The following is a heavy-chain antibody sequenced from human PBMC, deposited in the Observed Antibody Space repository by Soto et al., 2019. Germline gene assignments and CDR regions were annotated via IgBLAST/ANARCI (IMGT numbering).Heavy chain of an antibody. Sequence: ASVKVSCKASGGTFSSYAISWMRQAPGQGLEWMGGIIPIFGTANYAQKFQGRVTITADESTSTAYMELSSLRSEDTAVYYCARARDTAMVLWSPVGWFDPWGQGTLVTVSS. V-gene: IGHV1-69*13. CDR3: ARARDTAMVLWSPVGWFDP. CDR2: IIPIFGTA. D-gene: IGHD5-18*01. J-gene: IGHJ5*02. CDR1: GGTFSSYA.